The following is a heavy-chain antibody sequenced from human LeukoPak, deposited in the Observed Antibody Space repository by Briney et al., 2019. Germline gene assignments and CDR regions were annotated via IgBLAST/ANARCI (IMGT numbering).Heavy chain of an antibody. CDR3: AGGGDYDSSATDY. CDR2: IIPILGIA. J-gene: IGHJ4*02. V-gene: IGHV1-69*04. D-gene: IGHD3-22*01. Sequence: ASVTVSCKASGGTFSSYAISWVRQAPGQGLEWMGRIIPILGIANYAQKFQGRVTITAGKSTSTAYMELSSLRSEDTAVYYCAGGGDYDSSATDYWGQGTLVTVSS. CDR1: GGTFSSYA.